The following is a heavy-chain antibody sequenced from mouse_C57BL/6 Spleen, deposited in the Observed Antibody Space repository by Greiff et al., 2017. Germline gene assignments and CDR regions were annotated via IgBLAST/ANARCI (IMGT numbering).Heavy chain of an antibody. D-gene: IGHD2-4*01. Sequence: EVQLQQSGPELVKPGASVKISCKASGYTFTDYYMNWVKQSHGKSLEWIGDINPNNGGTSYNQKFKGKATLTVDKSSSTAYIELRSLTSEDSAVYYCARWDYDGFDYWGQGTTLTVSS. V-gene: IGHV1-26*01. CDR3: ARWDYDGFDY. CDR1: GYTFTDYY. CDR2: INPNNGGT. J-gene: IGHJ2*01.